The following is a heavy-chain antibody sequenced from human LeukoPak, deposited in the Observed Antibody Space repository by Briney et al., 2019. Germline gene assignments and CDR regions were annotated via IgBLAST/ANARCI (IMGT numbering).Heavy chain of an antibody. V-gene: IGHV3-11*05. J-gene: IGHJ5*02. Sequence: GGSLRLSCAASGFTFSDYYMSWSRQAPGKGLEWLSYISPSTTHTSYADSVKGRFTISRDNAKNLLYLQMNSLRAEDTAVYYYARGGHGAADQWGQGTLVTVSS. CDR3: ARGGHGAADQ. CDR1: GFTFSDYY. CDR2: ISPSTTHT. D-gene: IGHD1-26*01.